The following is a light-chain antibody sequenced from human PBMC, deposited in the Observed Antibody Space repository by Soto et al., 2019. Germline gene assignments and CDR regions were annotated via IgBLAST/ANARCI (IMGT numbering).Light chain of an antibody. Sequence: QSVLTQPPSASGSPGQSVTISCTGTSSDVGGYDYVSWYQQHPGKAPKLMIYEVTIRPSGVSDRFSGSKSGNTASLTVSGLQAEDEDDYYCSSYTGGNPSYVFGTGTKSPS. V-gene: IGLV2-8*01. CDR1: SSDVGGYDY. J-gene: IGLJ1*01. CDR3: SSYTGGNPSYV. CDR2: EVT.